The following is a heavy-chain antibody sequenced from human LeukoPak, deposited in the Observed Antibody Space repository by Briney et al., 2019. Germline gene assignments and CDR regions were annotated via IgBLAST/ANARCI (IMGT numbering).Heavy chain of an antibody. CDR3: ARRGRYCSSTSCYYMDV. CDR1: GYTFTSYD. J-gene: IGHJ6*03. D-gene: IGHD2-2*01. V-gene: IGHV1-8*01. Sequence: VASVTVSCKASGYTFTSYDINWVRQAPGQGLEWMGWMNPNSGNTGYAQKFQGRVTMTRNTSISTAYMELSSLRSEDTAVYYCARRGRYCSSTSCYYMDVWGKGTTVTVSS. CDR2: MNPNSGNT.